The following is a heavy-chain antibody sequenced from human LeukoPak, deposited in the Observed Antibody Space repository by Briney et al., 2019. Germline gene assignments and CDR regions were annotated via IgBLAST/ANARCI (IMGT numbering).Heavy chain of an antibody. CDR3: ARDTVYCSSTSCYVVPYNWFDP. CDR1: GYTFTSYG. Sequence: ASVKVSCKASGYTFTSYGISWVRQAPGQGLEWMGWISAYNGNTNYAQKLQGRVTMTTDTSTSTAYMELRSLRSDDTAVYYCARDTVYCSSTSCYVVPYNWFDPWGQGTLVTVSS. CDR2: ISAYNGNT. J-gene: IGHJ5*02. D-gene: IGHD2-2*01. V-gene: IGHV1-18*01.